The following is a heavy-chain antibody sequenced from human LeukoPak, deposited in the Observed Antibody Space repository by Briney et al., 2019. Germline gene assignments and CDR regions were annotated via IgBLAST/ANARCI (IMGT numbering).Heavy chain of an antibody. CDR2: ISSSSSYI. D-gene: IGHD3-10*01. V-gene: IGHV3-21*01. CDR3: ARLMVRGVDYYFDY. J-gene: IGHJ4*02. CDR1: GVTFSSYS. Sequence: GGSLRLSCAASGVTFSSYSMNWVRQAPGKGLEWVSSISSSSSYIYYADSVKGRFTISSDNAKNLPYLQMNRPRAEDTAVYYCARLMVRGVDYYFDYWGQGTLVSVSS.